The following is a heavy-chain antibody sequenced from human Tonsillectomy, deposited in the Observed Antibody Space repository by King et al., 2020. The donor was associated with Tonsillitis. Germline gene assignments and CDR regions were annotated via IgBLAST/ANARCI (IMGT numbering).Heavy chain of an antibody. D-gene: IGHD5-18*01. CDR3: ARKGVYMVTEGPDDY. Sequence: VQLVESGGGLVKPGGSLRLSCAASGFTFSSYSMNWVRQAPGKGLEWVSSISSSSSYIYYADSVKGRFTISRDNAKNSLYLQMNSLRAEDTAVYYCARKGVYMVTEGPDDYWGQGTLVTVSS. V-gene: IGHV3-21*01. J-gene: IGHJ4*02. CDR1: GFTFSSYS. CDR2: ISSSSSYI.